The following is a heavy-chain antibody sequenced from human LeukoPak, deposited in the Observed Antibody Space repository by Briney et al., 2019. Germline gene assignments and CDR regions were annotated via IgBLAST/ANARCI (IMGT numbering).Heavy chain of an antibody. D-gene: IGHD1-26*01. CDR2: ISGKSSTI. Sequence: PGGSLRLSCAASAFTFSDYGMNWVRQAPGKGLEWVSYISGKSSTIYYADSVKGRFTISRDNAKNSMYLQMNSLRAEDTAVYYCARDRMKSGSYYFDYWGPGTLVTVSS. CDR1: AFTFSDYG. CDR3: ARDRMKSGSYYFDY. J-gene: IGHJ4*02. V-gene: IGHV3-48*01.